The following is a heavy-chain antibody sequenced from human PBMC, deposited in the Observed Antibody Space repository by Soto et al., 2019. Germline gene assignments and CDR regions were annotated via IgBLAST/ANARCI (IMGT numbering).Heavy chain of an antibody. CDR1: GYTVTTYD. CDR2: FNPYTGGT. V-gene: IGHV1-46*01. J-gene: IGHJ5*02. Sequence: QGQLGQSGAEVKKPGASVKVSCKASGYTVTTYDIHWMRQAPGQGLEWMGMFNPYTGGTRYAHKVQGRVTMTGDTSTSTGYMELSRLRYDDTAVYYCATLWGEIGTAVDPFGQGTLVTVSS. D-gene: IGHD1-1*01. CDR3: ATLWGEIGTAVDP.